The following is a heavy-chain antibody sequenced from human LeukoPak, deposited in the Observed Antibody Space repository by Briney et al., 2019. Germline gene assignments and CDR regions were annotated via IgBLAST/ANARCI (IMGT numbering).Heavy chain of an antibody. J-gene: IGHJ4*02. D-gene: IGHD2-15*01. V-gene: IGHV3-30*18. CDR1: GFTFSSYG. CDR3: AKRPYCSGGSCYGDEYYFDY. Sequence: GGSLRLSCAASGFTFSSYGMHWVRQAPGKGLEWVAVISYDGSNKYYADSVKGRFTISRDNSKNTLYLQMNSLRAEDTAVYYCAKRPYCSGGSCYGDEYYFDYWGQGTLVTVSS. CDR2: ISYDGSNK.